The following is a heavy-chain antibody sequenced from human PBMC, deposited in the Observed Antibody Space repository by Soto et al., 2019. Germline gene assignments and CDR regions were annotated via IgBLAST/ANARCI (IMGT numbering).Heavy chain of an antibody. CDR1: GVSISSGGYY. Sequence: SETLSLTCTVSGVSISSGGYYWSWIRQHPGKGLEWIGNIYYSGRTYYNPSLKSRVILSVDTSKNHFSLTLRSVTAADSAMYYCANVIGGDSEYYFDFWGQGALVTVSS. D-gene: IGHD2-21*02. CDR3: ANVIGGDSEYYFDF. CDR2: IYYSGRT. V-gene: IGHV4-31*03. J-gene: IGHJ4*02.